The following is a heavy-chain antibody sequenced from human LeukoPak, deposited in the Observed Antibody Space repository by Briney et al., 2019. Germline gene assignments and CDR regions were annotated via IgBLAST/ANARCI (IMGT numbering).Heavy chain of an antibody. CDR3: ANGNRCTSPNCLGYYYFYMDV. CDR2: VSGSGGTT. CDR1: GFTFSSYA. Sequence: GGSLRLSCAASGFTFSSYAMNWVRQAPGRGLEWVGGVSGSGGTTYYADSVKGRFTISRDNSKNTLYLQMNSLRAEDTAVYYCANGNRCTSPNCLGYYYFYMDVWGKGTTVTVSS. V-gene: IGHV3-23*01. J-gene: IGHJ6*03. D-gene: IGHD2-8*01.